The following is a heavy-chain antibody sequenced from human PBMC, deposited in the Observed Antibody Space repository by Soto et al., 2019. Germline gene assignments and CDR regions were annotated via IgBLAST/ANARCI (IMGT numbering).Heavy chain of an antibody. D-gene: IGHD3-22*01. Sequence: SETLSLTCAVYGGSFSDYYWTWIRQSPERGLEWVGEINLNGYTKYSPSLQSRVTLSVDTTKKQVSLRLSSVTAADTALYYCAGGAWDNSAYYFFDFWGQGIQVTVSS. V-gene: IGHV4-34*01. CDR3: AGGAWDNSAYYFFDF. J-gene: IGHJ4*02. CDR2: INLNGYT. CDR1: GGSFSDYY.